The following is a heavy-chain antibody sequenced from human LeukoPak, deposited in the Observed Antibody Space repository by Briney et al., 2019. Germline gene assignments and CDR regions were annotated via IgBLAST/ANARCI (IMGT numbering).Heavy chain of an antibody. CDR2: IIPIFGTA. D-gene: IGHD3-9*01. Sequence: SVKVSCKASGGTFSSYAISWVRQAPGQGLEWMGGIIPIFGTANYAQKFQGRVTITADESTSTAYMELGSLRSEDTAVYYCARGVLRYFDWLFYYYMDVWGKGTTVTVSS. V-gene: IGHV1-69*01. CDR3: ARGVLRYFDWLFYYYMDV. CDR1: GGTFSSYA. J-gene: IGHJ6*03.